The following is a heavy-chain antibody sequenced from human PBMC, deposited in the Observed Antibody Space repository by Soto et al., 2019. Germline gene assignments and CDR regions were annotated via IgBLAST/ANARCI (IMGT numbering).Heavy chain of an antibody. D-gene: IGHD2-2*01. Sequence: GGSLRLSCVASGFTFSNFAMAWVRQAPGEGLEWVSAISGSGDDTFYADSMKGRFTISRDNSKNTLYLQMNSLRAEDTAVYYCARDLHRVVPAAMLDYWGQGTLVTVSS. V-gene: IGHV3-23*01. CDR3: ARDLHRVVPAAMLDY. J-gene: IGHJ4*02. CDR1: GFTFSNFA. CDR2: ISGSGDDT.